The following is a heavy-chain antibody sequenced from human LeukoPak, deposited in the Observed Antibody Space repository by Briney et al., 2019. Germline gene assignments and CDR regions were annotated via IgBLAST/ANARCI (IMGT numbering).Heavy chain of an antibody. V-gene: IGHV4-59*08. Sequence: GSLRLSCTASGFTFGDYAMSWARQAPGKGLEWIGYIYYIGSTNYNPSLKSRVTISVDTSKNQFSLKLSSVTAADTALYYCARHDHIVGAEVHYWGQGTLVTVSS. CDR1: GFTFGDYA. CDR2: IYYIGST. D-gene: IGHD1-26*01. J-gene: IGHJ4*02. CDR3: ARHDHIVGAEVHY.